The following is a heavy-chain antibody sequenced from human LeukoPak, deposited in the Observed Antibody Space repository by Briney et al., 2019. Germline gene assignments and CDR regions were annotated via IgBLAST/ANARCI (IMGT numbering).Heavy chain of an antibody. CDR1: GGSISSSSYY. CDR2: IYHSGST. D-gene: IGHD3-9*01. J-gene: IGHJ3*02. V-gene: IGHV4-39*07. CDR3: ARAPEYYDILTGYYSDAFDI. Sequence: SETLSLTCTVSGGSISSSSYYWGWIRQPPGKGLEWIGYIYHSGSTYYNPSLKSRVTISVDRSKNQFSLKLSSVTAADTAVYYCARAPEYYDILTGYYSDAFDIWGQGTMVTVSS.